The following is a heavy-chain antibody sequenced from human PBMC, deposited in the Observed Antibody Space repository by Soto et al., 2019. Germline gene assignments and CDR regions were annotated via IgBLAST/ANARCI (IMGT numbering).Heavy chain of an antibody. D-gene: IGHD3-3*01. CDR2: IIPNLGIA. CDR1: GYTFTSYG. V-gene: IGHV1-69*04. Sequence: GASVKVSCKASGYTFTSYGISWVRQAPGQGLEWMGRIIPNLGIANYAQKFQGRVTITADKSTSTAYMELSSLRSEDTAVYYCARDVAIFGVVTRNYYYYVDVWGKGTTVTVSS. CDR3: ARDVAIFGVVTRNYYYYVDV. J-gene: IGHJ6*03.